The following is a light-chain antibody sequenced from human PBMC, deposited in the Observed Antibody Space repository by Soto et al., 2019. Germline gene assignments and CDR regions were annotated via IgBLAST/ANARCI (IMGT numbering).Light chain of an antibody. CDR1: SSDVGSSNF. Sequence: QSALTQPPSASGSPGQSVTISCTGTSSDVGSSNFVSWYQQHPGKAPKLLIYEVYKRPSGVPDRFSGSKSGNTAPLTVSGLQADDEADYDCSSYAGSTNIVFGIGPKVTVL. V-gene: IGLV2-8*01. J-gene: IGLJ1*01. CDR3: SSYAGSTNIV. CDR2: EVY.